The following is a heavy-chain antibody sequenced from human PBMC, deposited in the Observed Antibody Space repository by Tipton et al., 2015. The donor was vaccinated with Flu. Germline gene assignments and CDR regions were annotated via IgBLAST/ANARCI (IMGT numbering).Heavy chain of an antibody. CDR2: INHSGST. CDR3: AAGDWATVTHSPWFHP. V-gene: IGHV4-34*01. Sequence: TLSLTCAVYGGSFSGYYWSWIRQPPGKGLEWIGEINHSGSTNYNPSLKSRVTISVDPSNNQFSLKLNSVTAADTAVYYCAAGDWATVTHSPWFHPWGQGTLVTVSS. CDR1: GGSFSGYY. D-gene: IGHD4-11*01. J-gene: IGHJ5*02.